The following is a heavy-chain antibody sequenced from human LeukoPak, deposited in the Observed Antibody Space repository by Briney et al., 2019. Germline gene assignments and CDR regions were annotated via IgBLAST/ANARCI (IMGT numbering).Heavy chain of an antibody. D-gene: IGHD3-10*01. V-gene: IGHV4-34*01. CDR2: INHSGST. CDR1: GGSFSGYY. CDR3: ASWFGRGAYFDF. J-gene: IGHJ4*02. Sequence: SETLSLTCAVYGGSFSGYYWSWIRQPPGKGLEWIGEINHSGSTNYNPSLKSRVTISVDTSKNQFSLRLSSVTAADTAVFYCASWFGRGAYFDFWGQGTQVTVSS.